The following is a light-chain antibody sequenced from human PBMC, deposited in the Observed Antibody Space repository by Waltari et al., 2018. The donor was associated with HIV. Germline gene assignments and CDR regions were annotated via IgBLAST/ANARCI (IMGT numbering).Light chain of an antibody. CDR3: SSYAGSNSYV. CDR1: SSYVGGSNS. J-gene: IGLJ1*01. Sequence: QSALTQPHSASGSPGQSVTISCTATSSYVGGSNSVSWYQQHPGKAPKLMIYEVTKRPSGVPDRFSGSKSGNTASLTVSGLQAEDEADYYCSSYAGSNSYVFGTGTKVTVL. V-gene: IGLV2-8*01. CDR2: EVT.